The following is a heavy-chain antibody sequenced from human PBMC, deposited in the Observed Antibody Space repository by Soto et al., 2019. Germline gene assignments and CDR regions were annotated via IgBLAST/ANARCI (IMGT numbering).Heavy chain of an antibody. V-gene: IGHV3-20*01. J-gene: IGHJ6*03. Sequence: GGSLRLSCAASGFTFDDYGMSWVRQAPGKGLEWVSGINWNGGSTGYADSVKGRFTISRDNAKNSLYLQMNSLRAEDTALYHCAREPAAAPYYYYMDVWGKGTTVTVSS. CDR3: AREPAAAPYYYYMDV. CDR1: GFTFDDYG. CDR2: INWNGGST. D-gene: IGHD6-13*01.